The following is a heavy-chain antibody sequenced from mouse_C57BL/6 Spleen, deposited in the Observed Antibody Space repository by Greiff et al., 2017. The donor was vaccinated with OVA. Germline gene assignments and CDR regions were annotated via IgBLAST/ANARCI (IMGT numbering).Heavy chain of an antibody. CDR2: IYPGDGDT. CDR1: GYAFSSYW. V-gene: IGHV1-80*01. J-gene: IGHJ3*01. Sequence: VKLMESGAELVKPGASVKISCKASGYAFSSYWMNWVKQRPGKGLEWIGQIYPGDGDTNYNGKFKGKATLTADKSSSTAYMQLSSLTSEDSAVYFCARWGAQATWGFAYWGQGTLVTVSA. D-gene: IGHD3-2*02. CDR3: ARWGAQATWGFAY.